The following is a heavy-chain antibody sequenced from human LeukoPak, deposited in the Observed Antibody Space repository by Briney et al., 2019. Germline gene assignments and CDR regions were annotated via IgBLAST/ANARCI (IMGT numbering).Heavy chain of an antibody. V-gene: IGHV4-59*01. CDR3: TRGAGWLIDY. CDR1: GFTFSSYS. CDR2: FHNSGTS. J-gene: IGHJ4*02. D-gene: IGHD3-16*01. Sequence: GSLRVSCAASGFTFSSYSMNWVRQAPGKGLEWIGYFHNSGTSTYNPSLKSRVTISADTSKNQFSLKLNSLTTADTAVYYCTRGAGWLIDYWGQGILVTVSS.